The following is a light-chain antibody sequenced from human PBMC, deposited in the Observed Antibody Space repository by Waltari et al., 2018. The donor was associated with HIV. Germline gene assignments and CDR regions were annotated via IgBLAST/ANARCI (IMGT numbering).Light chain of an antibody. CDR1: SPTIGAGAG. V-gene: IGLV1-40*01. Sequence: QPALPPPPSVSGAPGRPVPISCTGRSPTIGAGAGDTWYQHLPGAAPKLLIYDINNRPSGVPDRFSGSKSGTSASLAITGLQVEDEGDYFCQSYDSSLSVIFGGGTKLTVL. CDR2: DIN. J-gene: IGLJ2*01. CDR3: QSYDSSLSVI.